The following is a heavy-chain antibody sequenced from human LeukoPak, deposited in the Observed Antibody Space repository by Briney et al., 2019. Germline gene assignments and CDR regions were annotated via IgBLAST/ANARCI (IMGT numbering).Heavy chain of an antibody. Sequence: PGGSLRLSCAASGFTFSSYGMHWVRQAPGKGLEWVAFIRYDGSNKYYADSVKVRFTISRDDSKNTLYLQMNSLRAEDTAVYYCAKDKDIVVVPAARSFDIWGQGTMVTVSS. J-gene: IGHJ3*02. V-gene: IGHV3-30*02. CDR3: AKDKDIVVVPAARSFDI. D-gene: IGHD2-2*01. CDR2: IRYDGSNK. CDR1: GFTFSSYG.